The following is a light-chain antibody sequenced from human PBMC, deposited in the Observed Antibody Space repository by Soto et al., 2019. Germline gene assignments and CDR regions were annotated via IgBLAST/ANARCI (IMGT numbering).Light chain of an antibody. CDR2: GAS. CDR1: QSVSSN. J-gene: IGKJ1*01. Sequence: EIVMTQSPATLSVSPGERATLSCRASQSVSSNLAWYQQKPGQAPRLLIYGASTRATGIPARFSGSGSGTEFTLTISSLQSEDFAVYYCQQYHNWPSWTFGQGTKEEIK. CDR3: QQYHNWPSWT. V-gene: IGKV3-15*01.